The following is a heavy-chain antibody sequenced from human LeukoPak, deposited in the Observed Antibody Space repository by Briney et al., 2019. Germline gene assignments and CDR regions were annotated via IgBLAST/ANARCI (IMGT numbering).Heavy chain of an antibody. CDR3: ARGRDEWELRGYFDY. Sequence: GGSLRLSCAASGFTFSDAWMSWVRQAPGKGLEWVAVISYDGSNKYYADSVKGRFTISRDNSKNTLYLQMNSLRAEDTAVYYCARGRDEWELRGYFDYWGQGTLVTVSS. CDR2: ISYDGSNK. D-gene: IGHD1-26*01. J-gene: IGHJ4*02. CDR1: GFTFSDAW. V-gene: IGHV3-30-3*01.